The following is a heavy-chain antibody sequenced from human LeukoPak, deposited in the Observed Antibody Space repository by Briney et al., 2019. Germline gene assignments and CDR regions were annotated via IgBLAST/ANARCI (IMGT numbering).Heavy chain of an antibody. J-gene: IGHJ4*02. CDR3: ARALRVVPAATYYFDY. Sequence: SETLSLTCTVSGGSISSSSYYWSWIRQPPGKGLEWIGEINHSGSTNYNPSLKSRVTISVDTSKNQFSLKLSSVTAADTAVYYCARALRVVPAATYYFDYWGQGTLVTVSS. D-gene: IGHD2-2*01. CDR1: GGSISSSSYY. V-gene: IGHV4-39*07. CDR2: INHSGST.